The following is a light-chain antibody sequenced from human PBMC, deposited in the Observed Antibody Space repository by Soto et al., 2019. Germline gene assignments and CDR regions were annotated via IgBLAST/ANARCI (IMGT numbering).Light chain of an antibody. CDR1: QAIGTY. Sequence: DIQLTQSPSFLSASMGDRVTITCRASQAIGTYLAWYQQRPGTAPRLLIYDASTVQGGGPSRFSGSGSGTEFILTISSLQPEDFATYYCQQFNSYPRTFGQGTSLDIK. J-gene: IGKJ2*01. CDR3: QQFNSYPRT. CDR2: DAS. V-gene: IGKV1-9*01.